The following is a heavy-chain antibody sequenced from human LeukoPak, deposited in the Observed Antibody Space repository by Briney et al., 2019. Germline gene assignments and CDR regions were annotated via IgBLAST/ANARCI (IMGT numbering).Heavy chain of an antibody. Sequence: QTGGSLRLSCAASGFSFSSFAMHWVRQAPGKGLEWVAVIWSDGSNKYYADSVKGRFTISRDNSKNTVYLQMSSLRAEDTAVYSCASFGTTSTAGYFDYWGQGTLVTVSS. CDR3: ASFGTTSTAGYFDY. V-gene: IGHV3-33*01. CDR1: GFSFSSFA. CDR2: IWSDGSNK. D-gene: IGHD4-11*01. J-gene: IGHJ4*02.